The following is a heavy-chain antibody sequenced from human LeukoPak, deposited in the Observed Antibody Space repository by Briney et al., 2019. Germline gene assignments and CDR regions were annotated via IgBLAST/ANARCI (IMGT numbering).Heavy chain of an antibody. V-gene: IGHV3-33*03. CDR3: AGQVGGEYLAGIFDY. Sequence: GGSLRLSCAASGFTFSSYGMHWVRQAPGKGLEWVAVIWYDGSNKYYADSVKGRFTISRDNSKNTLYLQMNSLRAEDTAVYHCAGQVGGEYLAGIFDYWGQGTLVTVSS. J-gene: IGHJ4*02. CDR2: IWYDGSNK. CDR1: GFTFSSYG. D-gene: IGHD6-13*01.